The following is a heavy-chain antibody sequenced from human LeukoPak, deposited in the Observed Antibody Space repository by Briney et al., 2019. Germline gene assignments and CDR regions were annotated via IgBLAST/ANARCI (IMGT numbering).Heavy chain of an antibody. J-gene: IGHJ3*02. CDR2: ISWNSGST. CDR3: AKDKSAMVRGVGDAFDI. D-gene: IGHD3-10*01. CDR1: GFTFDDYA. Sequence: SGGSLRLSCAASGFTFDDYAMFWVRQAPGKGLEWVSGISWNSGSTGYADSVKGRFTISRDNAKNSLYLQMNSLRPEDTALYYCAKDKSAMVRGVGDAFDIWGQGTMVTVSS. V-gene: IGHV3-9*01.